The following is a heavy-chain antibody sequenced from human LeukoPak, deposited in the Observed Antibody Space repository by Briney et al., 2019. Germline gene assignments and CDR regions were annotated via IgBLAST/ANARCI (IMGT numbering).Heavy chain of an antibody. Sequence: GESLKISCEASGYSFTTYWIGWVRQMPGKGLEWMGIIYPGDSDTRYSPSFQGQVTISADKSRSTAYLRWSSLKASDTAMYYCARQHGSGSYYSRAIDYWGQGTLVTVSS. CDR1: GYSFTTYW. D-gene: IGHD3-10*01. V-gene: IGHV5-51*01. CDR3: ARQHGSGSYYSRAIDY. CDR2: IYPGDSDT. J-gene: IGHJ4*02.